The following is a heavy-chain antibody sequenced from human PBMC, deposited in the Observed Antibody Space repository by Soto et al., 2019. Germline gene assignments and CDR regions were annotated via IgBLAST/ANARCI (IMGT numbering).Heavy chain of an antibody. J-gene: IGHJ3*01. CDR3: ARFSRTAFDV. CDR2: IYYTGST. Sequence: QLQLQESGAGLVRPSETLSLACTVSRGSITSDSYNWDWIRQAPGKGLQWIGTIYYTGSTDDNPSRKSRVLISEDTSTTPSSLNLRSVTAAPAAVYYCARFSRTAFDVWGKGTAVIVS. D-gene: IGHD3-10*01. CDR1: RGSITSDSYN. V-gene: IGHV4-39*01.